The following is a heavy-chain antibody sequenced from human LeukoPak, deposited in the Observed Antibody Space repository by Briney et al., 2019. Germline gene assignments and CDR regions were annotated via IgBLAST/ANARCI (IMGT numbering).Heavy chain of an antibody. V-gene: IGHV1-8*01. CDR2: MNPNSGNT. CDR1: GYTFTSYD. Sequence: ASVKVSCKASGYTFTSYDINWVRQATGQGLEWMGWMNPNSGNTGYAQKFQGRVTMTTDTSTSTAYMELRSLRSDDTAVYYCAREATYYYDSSGPDAFDIWGQGTMVTVSS. CDR3: AREATYYYDSSGPDAFDI. J-gene: IGHJ3*02. D-gene: IGHD3-22*01.